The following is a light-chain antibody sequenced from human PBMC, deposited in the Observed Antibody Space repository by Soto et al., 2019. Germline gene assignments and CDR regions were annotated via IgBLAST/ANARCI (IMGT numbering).Light chain of an antibody. V-gene: IGLV2-14*03. CDR1: SSDVGAYNY. CDR3: GSYTNSRTYV. CDR2: DVS. J-gene: IGLJ1*01. Sequence: QSALTQPASVSGSPGQSITISCTGTSSDVGAYNYVSWYQQRPGKAPKLMIYDVSNRPSGVSNRFSGSKSGTTASLTISGLQADAEADYYCGSYTNSRTYVFGSGTKLTVL.